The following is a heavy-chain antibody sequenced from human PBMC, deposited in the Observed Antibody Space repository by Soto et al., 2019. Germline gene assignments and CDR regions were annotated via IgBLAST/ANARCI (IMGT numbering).Heavy chain of an antibody. D-gene: IGHD2-2*01. CDR1: GYTFTSYG. V-gene: IGHV1-18*01. CDR2: ISAYNGNT. CDR3: AREAPTSLN. Sequence: QVQLVQSGAEVKKPGASVKVSCKASGYTFTSYGISWVRQAPGQGLEWMGWISAYNGNTNYAQKLKGRVTMTTDTARSTASMELRSLRFDDTAVYYCAREAPTSLNWGQGNLVTVSS. J-gene: IGHJ4*02.